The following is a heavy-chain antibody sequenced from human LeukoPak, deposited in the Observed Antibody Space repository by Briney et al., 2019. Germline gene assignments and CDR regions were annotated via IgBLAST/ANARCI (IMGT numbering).Heavy chain of an antibody. Sequence: GGSLRLSCAASGFTFSSYGMHWVRQAPGKGLEWVAVISYDGSNKYYADSVKGRFTISRDNSKNTLYLQMNSLRAEDTAVYYCAKDRGVAVAGIDYWGQGTLVTVSS. D-gene: IGHD6-19*01. CDR3: AKDRGVAVAGIDY. J-gene: IGHJ4*02. CDR1: GFTFSSYG. CDR2: ISYDGSNK. V-gene: IGHV3-30*18.